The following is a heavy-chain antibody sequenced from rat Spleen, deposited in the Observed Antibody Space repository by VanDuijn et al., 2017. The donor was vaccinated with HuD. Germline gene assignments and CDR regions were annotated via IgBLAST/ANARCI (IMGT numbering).Heavy chain of an antibody. V-gene: IGHV2-19*01. J-gene: IGHJ2*01. CDR2: IASGGST. CDR3: TKECYPGITYYFDY. CDR1: GFSLTDYS. Sequence: VQLKESGPGLVQPSQTLSLTCTVSGFSLTDYSVHWVRQPPGKGLEWIAAIASGGSTYYNSALKSRLSISRDTSKSQVFLKMNSLQTEDTAIYFCTKECYPGITYYFDYWGQGVMVTVST. D-gene: IGHD1-4*01.